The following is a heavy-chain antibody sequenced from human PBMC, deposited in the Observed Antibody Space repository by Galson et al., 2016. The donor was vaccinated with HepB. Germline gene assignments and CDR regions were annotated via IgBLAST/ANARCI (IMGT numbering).Heavy chain of an antibody. CDR2: ISYDGSNK. CDR3: ARLSWQWLVPIFDS. Sequence: SLRLSCAASGFTFSSYGMHWVRQAPGKGLEWVAVISYDGSNKYYADSVRGRFTISRDNSKNTLYLQMNSLRAEDTAVYYCARLSWQWLVPIFDSWGQGTLVTVSS. V-gene: IGHV3-30*03. CDR1: GFTFSSYG. J-gene: IGHJ4*03. D-gene: IGHD6-19*01.